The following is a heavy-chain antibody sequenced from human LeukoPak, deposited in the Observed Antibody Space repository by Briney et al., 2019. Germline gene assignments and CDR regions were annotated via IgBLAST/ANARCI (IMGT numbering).Heavy chain of an antibody. CDR2: IKQDGSEK. V-gene: IGHV3-7*01. Sequence: GGSLRLSCAVSGFSFTNYWMSWVRQAPGKGLEWVANIKQDGSEKKYVDSVKGRFTLSRDNAKNSLYLLMNSLRAEDTAVYYCATSLSGWGSYHYMDVWGKGTTVTISS. D-gene: IGHD6-19*01. CDR1: GFSFTNYW. CDR3: ATSLSGWGSYHYMDV. J-gene: IGHJ6*03.